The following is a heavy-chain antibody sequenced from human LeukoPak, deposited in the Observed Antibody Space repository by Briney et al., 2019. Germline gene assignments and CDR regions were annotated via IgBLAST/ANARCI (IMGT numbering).Heavy chain of an antibody. CDR1: GRSISSSRYY. CDR2: IYYSGST. V-gene: IGHV4-39*07. J-gene: IGHJ3*02. D-gene: IGHD3-16*02. CDR3: ARPVGELSSEDDAFDI. Sequence: SETLSLTCTVFGRSISSSRYYWGWIRQPPGKGLGWIGIIYYSGSTYYNPSLKSRVTISVDTSKNQFSLKLSSVTAADTAVYYCARPVGELSSEDDAFDIWGQGTMVTVSS.